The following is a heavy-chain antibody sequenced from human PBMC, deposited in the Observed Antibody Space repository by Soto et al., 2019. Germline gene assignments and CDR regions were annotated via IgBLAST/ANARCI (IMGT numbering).Heavy chain of an antibody. CDR3: ARDGSCIGGSCYASRQAWA. CDR1: GFTFSHAW. V-gene: IGHV3-15*07. J-gene: IGHJ4*02. D-gene: IGHD2-15*01. CDR2: IKSKADGGAA. Sequence: DVQLVESGGGFVKPGGSLRLSCAGSGFTFSHAWMNWVRQAPGKGLEWVGRIKSKADGGAADHAAPVKGRFTISRDDSKSTLYLEMNNLKAEDTGLYYCARDGSCIGGSCYASRQAWAWGQGTLVTVSS.